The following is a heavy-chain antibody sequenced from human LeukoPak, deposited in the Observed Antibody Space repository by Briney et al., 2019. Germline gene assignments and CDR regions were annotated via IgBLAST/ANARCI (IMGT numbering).Heavy chain of an antibody. J-gene: IGHJ4*02. V-gene: IGHV4-59*01. CDR2: LYYSGST. CDR3: ARALGGDYKLDY. Sequence: SETLSLTCTVSGGSINTYDWTWIRQPPGKGREGIGYLYYSGSTNYNPFLKSRVPISVDTSKHQFSLKLSSVTAADTAVYYCARALGGDYKLDYWGQGTLVTVSS. D-gene: IGHD4-17*01. CDR1: GGSINTYD.